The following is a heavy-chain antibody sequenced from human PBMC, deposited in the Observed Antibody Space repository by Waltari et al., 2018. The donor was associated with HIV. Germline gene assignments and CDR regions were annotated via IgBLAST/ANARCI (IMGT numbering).Heavy chain of an antibody. CDR2: ISGTGDHT. CDR1: GSSFVTFA. Sequence: EVQLLEAGGGLVQPGQSLRISCTVSGSSFVTFAMSWVRQAPGKGLEWVSAISGTGDHTFYADSVKGRFTISRDNSKRTLYLQMNSLRAEDTALYYCARHSSSHPYYYAMDVWGQGTTVTVSS. CDR3: ARHSSSHPYYYAMDV. D-gene: IGHD6-13*01. V-gene: IGHV3-23*01. J-gene: IGHJ6*02.